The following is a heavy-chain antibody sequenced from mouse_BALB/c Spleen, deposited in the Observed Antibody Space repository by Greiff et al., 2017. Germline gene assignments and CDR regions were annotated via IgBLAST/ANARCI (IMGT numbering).Heavy chain of an antibody. J-gene: IGHJ3*01. CDR2: ISSGGGST. CDR3: ARQGDCNYNFLFAY. Sequence: EVMLVESGGGLVKPGGSLKLSCAASGFAFSSYDMSWVRQTPEKRLEWVAYISSGGGSTYYPDTVKGRFTISRDNAKNTLYLQMSSLKSEDTAMYCCARQGDCNYNFLFAYWGQGTLVTVSA. V-gene: IGHV5-12-1*01. D-gene: IGHD2-1*01. CDR1: GFAFSSYD.